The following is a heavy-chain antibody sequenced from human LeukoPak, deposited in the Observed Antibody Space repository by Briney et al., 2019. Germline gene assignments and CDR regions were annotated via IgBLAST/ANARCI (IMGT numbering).Heavy chain of an antibody. V-gene: IGHV4-59*01. J-gene: IGHJ3*02. D-gene: IGHD2-21*02. Sequence: LESLSLTPTVAGGSLSVYIWCWIRPPPGKGLGRIGYIYYSGSTNYNTSLKSRVTISVDTSKKQFSLKLSSVTAADTAGYYCARVPVTARLTDAFDIWGQGTMVTVSS. CDR3: ARVPVTARLTDAFDI. CDR2: IYYSGST. CDR1: GGSLSVYI.